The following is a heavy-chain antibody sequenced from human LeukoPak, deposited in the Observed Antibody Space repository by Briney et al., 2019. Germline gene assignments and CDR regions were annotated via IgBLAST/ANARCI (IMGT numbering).Heavy chain of an antibody. CDR3: AKDMDRWVCAFDI. Sequence: GGSLRLSCAASGFTFDDYAMHWVRQAPGKGLEWVSGISWNSGSIGYADSVKGRFTISRDNAKNSLYLQMNSLRAEDTALHYCAKDMDRWVCAFDIWGQGTMVTVSS. CDR2: ISWNSGSI. D-gene: IGHD3/OR15-3a*01. J-gene: IGHJ3*02. V-gene: IGHV3-9*01. CDR1: GFTFDDYA.